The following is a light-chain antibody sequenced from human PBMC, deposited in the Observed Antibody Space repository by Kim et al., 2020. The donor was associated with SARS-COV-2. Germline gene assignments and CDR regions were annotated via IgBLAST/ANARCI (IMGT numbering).Light chain of an antibody. CDR1: NLGDNY. V-gene: IGLV3-1*01. Sequence: SQGKTASITCSGYNLGDNYVSWYQQKPGQSPVVVIYQDHQRPSGIPERFSGSNSGNTATLTISGTQAMDEADYYCQAWDSSTHNYVFGAGTKVTVL. CDR2: QDH. J-gene: IGLJ1*01. CDR3: QAWDSSTHNYV.